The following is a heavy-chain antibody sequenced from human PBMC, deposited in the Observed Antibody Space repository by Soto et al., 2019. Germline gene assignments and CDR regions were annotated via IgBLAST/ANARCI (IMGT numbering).Heavy chain of an antibody. Sequence: GGSLRLSCAASGFTFSSYSMNWVRQAPGKGLEWVSSISSSSSYIYYADSVKGRFTISRDNAKNSLYLQMNSLRDEDTAVYYCARDRGRIVGATNYYYGMDVWGQGTTVTVSS. D-gene: IGHD1-26*01. J-gene: IGHJ6*02. CDR1: GFTFSSYS. CDR2: ISSSSSYI. V-gene: IGHV3-21*01. CDR3: ARDRGRIVGATNYYYGMDV.